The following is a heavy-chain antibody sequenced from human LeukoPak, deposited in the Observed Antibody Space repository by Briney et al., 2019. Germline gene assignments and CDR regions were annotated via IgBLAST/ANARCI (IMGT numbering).Heavy chain of an antibody. J-gene: IGHJ6*03. CDR3: ATPYYYDSSGYLGRDYYMDV. V-gene: IGHV3-74*01. CDR2: INSDGSST. D-gene: IGHD3-22*01. Sequence: GGSLRLSCAASGFTFSSYWMHWVRHAPGKGLVWVSRINSDGSSTSYADSVKGRFTISRDNAKNTLYLQMNSLRAEDTAVYYCATPYYYDSSGYLGRDYYMDVWGKGTTVTVSS. CDR1: GFTFSSYW.